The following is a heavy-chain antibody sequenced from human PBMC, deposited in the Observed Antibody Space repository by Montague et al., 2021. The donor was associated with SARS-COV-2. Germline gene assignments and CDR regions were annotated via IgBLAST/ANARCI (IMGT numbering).Heavy chain of an antibody. Sequence: SLRLSCAASGFTFRSYSMHWVRQVPGRGPVWVSRIKSDGTSTYYADSVKGRFTISRDNAKNTLSLQMSSLRAEDTAVYYCARHLWFADSDYSFKPWGQGTLVTVSS. CDR2: IKSDGTST. V-gene: IGHV3-74*01. CDR1: GFTFRSYS. D-gene: IGHD3-10*01. CDR3: ARHLWFADSDYSFKP. J-gene: IGHJ5*01.